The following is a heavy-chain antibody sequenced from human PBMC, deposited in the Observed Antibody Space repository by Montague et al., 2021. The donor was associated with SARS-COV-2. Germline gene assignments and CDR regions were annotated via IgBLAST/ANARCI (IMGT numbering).Heavy chain of an antibody. CDR2: IYYSGST. CDR1: GGSISTSPYF. Sequence: SETLSLTCTVSGGSISTSPYFWGWLRQPPGKGLEWIGSIYYSGSTYYNPSLKSRVAISIDTSENQFSLKLSSVTAADTAVYYCARGNRMAVAGAGFDYWGQGTLVTVSS. D-gene: IGHD6-19*01. CDR3: ARGNRMAVAGAGFDY. V-gene: IGHV4-39*07. J-gene: IGHJ4*03.